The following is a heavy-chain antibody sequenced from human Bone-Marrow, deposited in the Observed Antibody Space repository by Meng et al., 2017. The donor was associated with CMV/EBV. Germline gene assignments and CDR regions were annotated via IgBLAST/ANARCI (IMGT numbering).Heavy chain of an antibody. J-gene: IGHJ3*02. CDR2: INSDGSST. D-gene: IGHD3-3*01. V-gene: IGHV3-74*01. Sequence: GSLRLSCAASGFTFSSYWMHWVRQAPGKGLVWVSRINSDGSSTSYADSVKGRFTISRDNAKNTLYLQMNSLRAEDTAVYYCAELTIFGVATDNKENAFDIWGQGTMVTVSS. CDR3: AELTIFGVATDNKENAFDI. CDR1: GFTFSSYW.